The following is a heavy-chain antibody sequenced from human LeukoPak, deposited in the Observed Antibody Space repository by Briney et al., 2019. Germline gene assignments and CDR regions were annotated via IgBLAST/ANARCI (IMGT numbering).Heavy chain of an antibody. CDR1: GGSISSSSYY. Sequence: SETLSLTCTVSGGSISSSSYYWGWIRQPPGKGLEWIGSIYYSGSTYYNPSLKSRVTISVDTSKNQFSLKLSSVTAADTAVYYCARGIHDYGDFFDYWGQGTLVTVSS. CDR3: ARGIHDYGDFFDY. J-gene: IGHJ4*02. CDR2: IYYSGST. V-gene: IGHV4-39*01. D-gene: IGHD4-17*01.